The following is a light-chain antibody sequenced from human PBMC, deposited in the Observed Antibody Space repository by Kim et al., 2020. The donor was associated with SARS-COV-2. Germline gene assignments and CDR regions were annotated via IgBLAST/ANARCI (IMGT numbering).Light chain of an antibody. Sequence: QAGLTQPPSVSKGLRQTATRTCTGNSNNVGNQGAAWLQQHQRHPPKLLSYRNNNRPSGISERLSASRSGHTASLTITGLQPEDEADYYCSAWDSSLSAWVFGRGTKLTVL. CDR3: SAWDSSLSAWV. V-gene: IGLV10-54*01. CDR1: SNNVGNQG. CDR2: RNN. J-gene: IGLJ3*02.